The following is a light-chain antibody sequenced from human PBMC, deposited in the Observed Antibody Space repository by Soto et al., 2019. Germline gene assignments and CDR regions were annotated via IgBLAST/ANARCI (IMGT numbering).Light chain of an antibody. CDR2: EVT. CDR1: NSDVGAYNY. Sequence: QSALIQPASVSGSPGQSITISCTGTNSDVGAYNYVSWYQHHPGKAPKLLIYEVTNRPSGISNRFSGSKSGNTASLTISGLQPEDEANYYCGSYTSSSTLVFGAGTKLTVL. CDR3: GSYTSSSTLV. J-gene: IGLJ2*01. V-gene: IGLV2-14*01.